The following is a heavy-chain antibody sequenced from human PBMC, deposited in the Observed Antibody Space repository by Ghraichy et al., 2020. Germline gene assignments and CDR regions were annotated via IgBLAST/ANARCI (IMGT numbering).Heavy chain of an antibody. V-gene: IGHV3-30*15. D-gene: IGHD4/OR15-4a*01. CDR3: ARGMGANYHDALDN. CDR1: A. J-gene: IGHJ3*02. Sequence: AMHWVRQAPGKGLQWVAAISYDGNKKYYGDSVKGRFTVSRDNSKNTVYVQMSSLGVEDTAVYFCARGMGANYHDALDNWGPGTVVTVAS. CDR2: ISYDGNKK.